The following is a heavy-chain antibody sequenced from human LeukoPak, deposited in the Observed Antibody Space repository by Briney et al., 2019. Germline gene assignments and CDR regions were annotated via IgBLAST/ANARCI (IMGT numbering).Heavy chain of an antibody. CDR3: ARGWSRYSSGWKYYFDY. CDR1: GYSISSGYY. Sequence: SETLSLTCTVSGYSISSGYYWGWTRQPPGKGLEWIGSIYDSGSTYYNPSLKSRVTISVDTSKNQFSLKLSSVTAADTAVYYCARGWSRYSSGWKYYFDYWGQGTLVTVSS. J-gene: IGHJ4*02. V-gene: IGHV4-38-2*02. CDR2: IYDSGST. D-gene: IGHD6-19*01.